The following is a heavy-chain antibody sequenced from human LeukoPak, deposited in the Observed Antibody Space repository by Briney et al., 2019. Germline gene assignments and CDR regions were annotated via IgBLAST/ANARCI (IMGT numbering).Heavy chain of an antibody. D-gene: IGHD3-22*01. CDR2: IYPGDSDT. J-gene: IGHJ3*02. CDR1: GYSFTSYW. V-gene: IGHV5-51*01. CDR3: ASFTYYYDSSGYPADAFDI. Sequence: GASLQISCKGSGYSFTSYWIGWVRQMPGKGLEWMGIIYPGDSDTRYSPSFQGQVTISADKSISTAYLQWSSLKASDTAMYYCASFTYYYDSSGYPADAFDIWGQGTMVTFSS.